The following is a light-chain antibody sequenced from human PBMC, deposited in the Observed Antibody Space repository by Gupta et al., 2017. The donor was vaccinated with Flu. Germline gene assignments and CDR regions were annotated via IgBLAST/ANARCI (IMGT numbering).Light chain of an antibody. Sequence: QSALTQPAPVSGSPGQSLTISCTAPTSDVGSYNNVSWYQQHPGKAPKLMIYEVSNRPSGVSDRFSGSKSGNTASLTISGLQAEDEADYYCSSYTSNSALYVFGSGTKITVL. CDR2: EVS. V-gene: IGLV2-14*01. J-gene: IGLJ1*01. CDR3: SSYTSNSALYV. CDR1: TSDVGSYNN.